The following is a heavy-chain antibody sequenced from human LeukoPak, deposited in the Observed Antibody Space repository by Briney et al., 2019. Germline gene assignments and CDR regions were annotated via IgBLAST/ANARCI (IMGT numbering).Heavy chain of an antibody. V-gene: IGHV3-53*01. CDR2: IYSGGST. Sequence: GGSLRLSCAASGFTVSSNYMSWVRQAPGKGLEWVSVIYSGGSTYYADSVKGRFTISRDNSKNTLYLQMNSLRAEDTAVYYCARTADVRGTYYCYYMDVWGKGTTVTVSS. CDR1: GFTVSSNY. D-gene: IGHD3-10*02. J-gene: IGHJ6*03. CDR3: ARTADVRGTYYCYYMDV.